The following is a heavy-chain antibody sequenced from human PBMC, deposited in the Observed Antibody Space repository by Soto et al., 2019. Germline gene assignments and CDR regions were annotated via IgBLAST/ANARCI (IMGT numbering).Heavy chain of an antibody. J-gene: IGHJ4*02. Sequence: PLELRSRTRPVGEECICSCSPNWIRQPPGKGLEWIWYIYYSGSTNYNPSLKSRVTISVDTSKIQFSLKLSSVTAADSCVHYCAREYRWLDHWGQGTLVTVSS. CDR2: IYYSGST. CDR1: EECICSCS. V-gene: IGHV4-59*01. D-gene: IGHD5-12*01. CDR3: AREYRWLDH.